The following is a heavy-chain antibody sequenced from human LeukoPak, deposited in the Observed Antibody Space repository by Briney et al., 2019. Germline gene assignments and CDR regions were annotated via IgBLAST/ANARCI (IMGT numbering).Heavy chain of an antibody. J-gene: IGHJ3*01. CDR2: ISGDGDKA. CDR1: GFTFTTYA. V-gene: IGHV3-23*01. D-gene: IGHD6-19*01. Sequence: GGSLRLSCAASGFTFTTYAINWVRQAPGKGLEWVTGISGDGDKAFYADSVKGRFTITRDNSKNTVSLQMTSLRAEDTALYYCAKDLALAGTGGGFDVWGQGTGVAVSS. CDR3: AKDLALAGTGGGFDV.